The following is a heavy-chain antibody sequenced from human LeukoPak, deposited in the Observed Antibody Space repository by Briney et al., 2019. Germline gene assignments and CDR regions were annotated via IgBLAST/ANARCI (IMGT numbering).Heavy chain of an antibody. CDR1: GFTFSSYS. CDR3: ARLGSGGYGDYADFDY. J-gene: IGHJ4*02. V-gene: IGHV3-48*04. D-gene: IGHD4-17*01. CDR2: ISSSSSTI. Sequence: GGSLRLSCAASGFTFSSYSMNWVRQAPGKGLEWVSYISSSSSTIYYADSVKGRFTISRDNAKNSLYLQMNSLRAEDTAVYYCARLGSGGYGDYADFDYWGQGTLVTVSS.